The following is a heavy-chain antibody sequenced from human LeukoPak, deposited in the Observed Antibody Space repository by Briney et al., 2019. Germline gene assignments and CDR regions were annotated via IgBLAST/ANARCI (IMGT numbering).Heavy chain of an antibody. V-gene: IGHV1-2*02. CDR1: GYTFTGYY. CDR2: INPNSGGT. Sequence: ASVKVSCKASGYTFTGYYMHWVRQAPGQGLEWMGWINPNSGGTNYAQKFQGRVTMTRDTSISTAYMELSRLRSDDTAVYYCARDSITMVRGASNWFDPWGQGTLVTVSS. J-gene: IGHJ5*02. CDR3: ARDSITMVRGASNWFDP. D-gene: IGHD3-10*01.